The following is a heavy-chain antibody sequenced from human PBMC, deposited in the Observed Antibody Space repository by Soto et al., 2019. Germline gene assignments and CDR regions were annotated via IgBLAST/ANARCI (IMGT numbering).Heavy chain of an antibody. CDR2: IKWNGGST. D-gene: IGHD1-26*01. V-gene: IGHV3-20*01. Sequence: EVQLVESGGGVVRPGGSLRLSCAASGFTFDDYGMSWIRQAPGKGLEWVSGIKWNGGSTGSANSVKGRITISRDNAKNSLYLQMNSLRADDTAVYDCARASGSYPDACHLWGQGTMVTVSS. CDR1: GFTFDDYG. CDR3: ARASGSYPDACHL. J-gene: IGHJ3*01.